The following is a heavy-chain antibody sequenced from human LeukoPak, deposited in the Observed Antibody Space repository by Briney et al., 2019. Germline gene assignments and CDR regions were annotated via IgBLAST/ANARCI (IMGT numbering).Heavy chain of an antibody. Sequence: SETLSLTCAVSGGSISSSNWWSWVRQPPGKGLEWIGEIYHSGSTNYNPSLKSRVTISVDKSKNQFSLNLNSVTPADTALYYCARGGYCGGHCFDSWGQGTLVTVSS. D-gene: IGHD2-21*01. CDR1: GGSISSSNW. J-gene: IGHJ4*02. CDR2: IYHSGST. CDR3: ARGGYCGGHCFDS. V-gene: IGHV4-4*02.